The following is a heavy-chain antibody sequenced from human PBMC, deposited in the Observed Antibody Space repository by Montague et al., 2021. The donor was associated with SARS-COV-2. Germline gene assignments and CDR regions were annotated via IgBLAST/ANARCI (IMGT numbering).Heavy chain of an antibody. CDR2: TYYRSKWYN. J-gene: IGHJ6*02. V-gene: IGHV6-1*01. D-gene: IGHD3-10*01. CDR1: GDSVSSNSAA. Sequence: CAISGDSVSSNSAAWNWIRQSPSRGLEWLGGTYYRSKWYNDYAVSVKSRITINPDTSKNQFSLQLNSVTPEDTAVYYCARGIWFGELLTGYYYYDMDVWGQGTPVPVSS. CDR3: ARGIWFGELLTGYYYYDMDV.